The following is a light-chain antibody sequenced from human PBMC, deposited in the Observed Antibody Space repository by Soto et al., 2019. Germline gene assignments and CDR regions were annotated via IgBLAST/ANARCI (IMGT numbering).Light chain of an antibody. V-gene: IGKV3-15*01. J-gene: IGKJ1*01. CDR1: QKIYSN. Sequence: ILMTQSPATVSVSQGERATLSCGASQKIYSNIAWYQQRPGQAPRLLIYRASTRATGVPARFSGSGSGTEFTLTFSSLQSEDFTVYSCLQYHNLWAFGQGTKVDIK. CDR2: RAS. CDR3: LQYHNLWA.